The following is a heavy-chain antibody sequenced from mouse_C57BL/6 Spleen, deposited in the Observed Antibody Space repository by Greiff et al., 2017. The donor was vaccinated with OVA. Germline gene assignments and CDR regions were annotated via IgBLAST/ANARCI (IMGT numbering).Heavy chain of an antibody. J-gene: IGHJ2*01. V-gene: IGHV1-52*01. CDR3: AIGDYSNYGY. CDR1: GYTFTSYW. CDR2: IDPSDSET. Sequence: QVQLQQPGAELVRPGSSVKLSCKASGYTFTSYWMHWVKQRPIQGLEWIGNIDPSDSETHYNQKFKGKATLTVDKSSSTAYMQLSSLTSEDSAVYYCAIGDYSNYGYWGQGTTLTVSS. D-gene: IGHD2-5*01.